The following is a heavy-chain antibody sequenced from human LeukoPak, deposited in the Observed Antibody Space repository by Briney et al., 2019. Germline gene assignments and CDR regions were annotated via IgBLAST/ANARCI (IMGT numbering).Heavy chain of an antibody. CDR2: TFYRSKWNY. J-gene: IGHJ6*02. V-gene: IGHV6-1*01. CDR3: AIFAVTGNGMDV. Sequence: SQTLSLTCAISGDSVSSKGAAWNWIRQSPPRDLEWLGGTFYRSKWNYDYAVSVKSRINIYPDTSKNQFSLQLNSVTPEDTAVYFCAIFAVTGNGMDVWGQGTTVTVSS. D-gene: IGHD2-21*02. CDR1: GDSVSSKGAA.